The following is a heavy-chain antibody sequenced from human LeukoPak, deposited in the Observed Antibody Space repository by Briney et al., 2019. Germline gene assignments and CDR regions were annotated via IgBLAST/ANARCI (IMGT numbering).Heavy chain of an antibody. V-gene: IGHV1-69*13. Sequence: SVKVSCKASGGTFSSYAISWVRQAPGQGLEWMGGIIPIFGTANYAQKFQGRVTITADESTSTAYMELSSLRSEDTAVYYCARTITMVRGVLRGYYMDVWGKGTTVSISS. CDR2: IIPIFGTA. D-gene: IGHD3-10*01. CDR1: GGTFSSYA. CDR3: ARTITMVRGVLRGYYMDV. J-gene: IGHJ6*03.